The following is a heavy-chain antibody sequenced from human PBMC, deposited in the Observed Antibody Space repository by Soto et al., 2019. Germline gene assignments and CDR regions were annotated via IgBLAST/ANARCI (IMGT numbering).Heavy chain of an antibody. CDR1: GGSFSGYS. J-gene: IGHJ4*02. D-gene: IGHD4-17*01. Sequence: SETLSLTCAVYGGSFSGYSWTWIRQPPGTGLEWIGEINHTGSTNYNPSLKSRVTMSVDTSKNQFSLKLTSVTAADTAVYYCATMGTPVTGLYYFDYWGQGTLVTVSS. CDR3: ATMGTPVTGLYYFDY. CDR2: INHTGST. V-gene: IGHV4-34*01.